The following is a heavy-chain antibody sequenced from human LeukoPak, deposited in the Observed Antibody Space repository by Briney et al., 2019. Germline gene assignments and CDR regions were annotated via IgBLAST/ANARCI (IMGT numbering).Heavy chain of an antibody. CDR1: GFTFSTYW. CDR3: ILGTNYFDY. J-gene: IGHJ4*02. CDR2: IGYDENNK. D-gene: IGHD2-2*01. Sequence: GGSLRLSCAASGFTFSTYWMHWVRQAPGKGLEWVAFIGYDENNKYYADSVKGRFTISRDNSKNTLYLQMNSLRAEDTAVYYCILGTNYFDYWGQGTLVTVSS. V-gene: IGHV3-30*02.